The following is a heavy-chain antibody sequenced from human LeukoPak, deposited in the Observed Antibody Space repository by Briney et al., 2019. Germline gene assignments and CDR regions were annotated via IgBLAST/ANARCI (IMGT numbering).Heavy chain of an antibody. CDR3: ARERRQWQPFDI. Sequence: KPSETLSLTCTVSGGSISSSSYYWGWIRQPPGKGLEWIGSIYYSGSTYYNPSLKSRVTISVDTSKNQFSLKLSSVTAADTAVYYCARERRQWQPFDIWGQGTMVTVSS. J-gene: IGHJ3*02. CDR2: IYYSGST. D-gene: IGHD6-19*01. CDR1: GGSISSSSYY. V-gene: IGHV4-39*02.